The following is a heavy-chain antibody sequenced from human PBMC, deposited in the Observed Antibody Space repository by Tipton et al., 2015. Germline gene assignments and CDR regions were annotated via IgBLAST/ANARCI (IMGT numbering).Heavy chain of an antibody. CDR3: ARRSNYDILAAYYYVPPWFAP. V-gene: IGHV4-39*01. Sequence: TLSLTRTVSGDSFSSSRYYWGWIRQPPGKGLEWIGSVFYNGSAYYNPSLKSRVTISVDTSKKQFSLKLSSVTAADTAVYYCARRSNYDILAAYYYVPPWFAPWGQGTLVIVSS. CDR2: VFYNGSA. D-gene: IGHD3-9*01. CDR1: GDSFSSSRYY. J-gene: IGHJ5*02.